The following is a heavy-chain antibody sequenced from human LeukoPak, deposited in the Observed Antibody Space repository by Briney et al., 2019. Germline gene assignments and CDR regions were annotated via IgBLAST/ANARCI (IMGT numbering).Heavy chain of an antibody. CDR2: ISSSSSRM. CDR1: GFTFSSHT. J-gene: IGHJ4*02. V-gene: IGHV3-48*02. Sequence: PGGSLRLSCAASGFTFSSHTMNWVRRAPGKGLEWVSYISSSSSRMYYADSVKGRFTISRDNAKDSLYLQMNSLRDEDTAVYYCARGLAYCGGDCYRALDYWGQGTLVTVSS. D-gene: IGHD2-21*02. CDR3: ARGLAYCGGDCYRALDY.